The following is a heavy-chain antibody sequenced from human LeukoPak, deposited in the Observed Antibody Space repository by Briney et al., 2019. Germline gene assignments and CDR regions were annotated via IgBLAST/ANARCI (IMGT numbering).Heavy chain of an antibody. CDR1: GFTFSSYW. J-gene: IGHJ5*02. CDR3: ARGFFLGRAGWLDP. Sequence: KPGGSLRLSCAASGFTFSSYWMSWVRQAPGKGLEWIGSIYYSGSTYYNPSLKSRVTISIDTSKTQFSLELRSVTAADTAVYYCARGFFLGRAGWLDPWGQGTLVTVSS. V-gene: IGHV4-39*07. CDR2: IYYSGST. D-gene: IGHD7-27*01.